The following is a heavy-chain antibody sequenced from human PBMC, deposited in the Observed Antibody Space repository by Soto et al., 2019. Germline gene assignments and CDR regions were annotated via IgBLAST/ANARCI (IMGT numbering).Heavy chain of an antibody. CDR2: ISSSGSTI. V-gene: IGHV3-11*01. Sequence: PGGSLRLSCAASGFTFSDYYMSCIRQAPGKGLEWVSYISSSGSTIYYADSVKGRFTISRDNAKNSLYLQMNSLRAEDTAVYYCARVGLYYDSSGYRPEVDYWGQGTLVTVSS. J-gene: IGHJ4*02. CDR3: ARVGLYYDSSGYRPEVDY. CDR1: GFTFSDYY. D-gene: IGHD3-22*01.